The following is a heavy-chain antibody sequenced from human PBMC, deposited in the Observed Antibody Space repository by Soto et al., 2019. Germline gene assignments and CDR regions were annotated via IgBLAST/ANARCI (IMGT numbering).Heavy chain of an antibody. V-gene: IGHV1-8*01. CDR1: GYTFTIYD. Sequence: EASVKVSCKASGYTFTIYDINWVRQATGQGLEWMGWMNPNSGNTGYAQKFQGRVTMTRNTSISTAYMELSSLRSEDTAVYYCARRGGDFPNNWFDPWGQGTLVTVSS. CDR2: MNPNSGNT. J-gene: IGHJ5*02. D-gene: IGHD2-21*02. CDR3: ARRGGDFPNNWFDP.